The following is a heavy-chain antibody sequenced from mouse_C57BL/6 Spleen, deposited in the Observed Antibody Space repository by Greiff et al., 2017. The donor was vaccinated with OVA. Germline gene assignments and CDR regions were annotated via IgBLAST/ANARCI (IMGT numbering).Heavy chain of an antibody. CDR1: GYTFTSYW. D-gene: IGHD1-1*01. J-gene: IGHJ1*03. V-gene: IGHV1-72*01. CDR2: IDPNSGGT. Sequence: QVQLKQSGAELVKPGASVKLSCKASGYTFTSYWMHWVKQRPGRGLEWIGRIDPNSGGTKYNEKFKSKATLTVDKPSSTAYMQLSSLTSEDSAVYYCAREATVVAKWYFDVWGTGTTVTVSS. CDR3: AREATVVAKWYFDV.